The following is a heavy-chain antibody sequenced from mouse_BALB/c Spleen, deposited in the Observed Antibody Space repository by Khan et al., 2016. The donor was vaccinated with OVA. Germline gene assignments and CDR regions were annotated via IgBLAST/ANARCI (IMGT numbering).Heavy chain of an antibody. CDR1: GYTFTSYW. V-gene: IGHV1S41*01. Sequence: DLVKPGASVKLSCKASGYTFTSYWINWLKQRPGQGLEWIGRIGPGSSNAYYNDMFKGKATLTVDTSSNTAYIQLSSLASEESAVYFCARENYYGRRCYAMDYWGQGTSVTVSA. CDR3: ARENYYGRRCYAMDY. CDR2: IGPGSSNA. J-gene: IGHJ4*01. D-gene: IGHD1-1*01.